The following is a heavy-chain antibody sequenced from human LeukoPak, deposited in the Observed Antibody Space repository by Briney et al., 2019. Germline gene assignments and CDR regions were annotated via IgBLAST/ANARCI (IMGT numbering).Heavy chain of an antibody. J-gene: IGHJ4*02. CDR2: IFPSSNEI. CDR3: ATYRQIQVPFEF. V-gene: IGHV3-23*05. D-gene: IGHD5-18*01. Sequence: GGSLRLSCAASGFTFSDFPMIWVRQAPGKGLEWVSSIFPSSNEIHYADSVKGRFTISRDNSRSTLSLQMDSLRAEDTATYYCATYRQIQVPFEFWGQGTLVTVSS. CDR1: GFTFSDFP.